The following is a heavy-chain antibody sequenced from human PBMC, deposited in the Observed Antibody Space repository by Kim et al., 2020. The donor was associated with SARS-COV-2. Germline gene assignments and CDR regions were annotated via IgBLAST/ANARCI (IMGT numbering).Heavy chain of an antibody. V-gene: IGHV3-23*01. D-gene: IGHD4-17*01. CDR1: GLTFSSNA. CDR2: ISGSGGGT. J-gene: IGHJ4*02. Sequence: GGSLRLSCAATGLTFSSNAMGWVRQAPGKGLEWVSAISGSGGGTCYADSVKGRFTISRDNSKNTLYLQMNSLRAEDTAVYYCAKDFYAVTRYFDYWGQGILVTVSS. CDR3: AKDFYAVTRYFDY.